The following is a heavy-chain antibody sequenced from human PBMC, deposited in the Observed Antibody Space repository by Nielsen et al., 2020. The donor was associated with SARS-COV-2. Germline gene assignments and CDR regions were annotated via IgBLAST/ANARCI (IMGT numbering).Heavy chain of an antibody. V-gene: IGHV4-59*01. D-gene: IGHD3-22*01. Sequence: SETLSLTCTVSRGSISTYYWIWIRQPPGKGLEWIGYVFYNGSPNYNPSLKSRVTMSVDTSENQFSLKLTSLTAADTAVYYCARGRRIYDRTGYVGPIFDYWGQGALVIVSS. CDR2: VFYNGSP. CDR1: RGSISTYY. J-gene: IGHJ4*02. CDR3: ARGRRIYDRTGYVGPIFDY.